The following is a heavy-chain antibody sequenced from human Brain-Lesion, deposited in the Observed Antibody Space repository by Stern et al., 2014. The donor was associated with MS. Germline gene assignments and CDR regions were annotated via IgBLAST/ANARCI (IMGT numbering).Heavy chain of an antibody. CDR3: ATLSPGAGGNYYRHFDY. J-gene: IGHJ4*02. Sequence: QVQLEESGAEVKKPGASVKVSCKVSGYTLTELSMNWVRQAPRKGLEWLGGFDPEDGETIYAQKFQGRVTMTEDTSTDTAYMELSSLRSEDTAVYYCATLSPGAGGNYYRHFDYWGQGTLVTVSS. CDR2: FDPEDGET. CDR1: GYTLTELS. D-gene: IGHD1-26*01. V-gene: IGHV1-24*01.